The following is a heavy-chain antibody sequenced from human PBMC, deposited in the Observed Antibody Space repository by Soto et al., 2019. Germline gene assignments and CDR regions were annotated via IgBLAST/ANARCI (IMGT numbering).Heavy chain of an antibody. CDR2: ISYGGSNK. CDR1: GFIFSDYA. CDR3: GRDPVVWATARGEADV. J-gene: IGHJ6*02. D-gene: IGHD3-16*01. Sequence: QVQLVESGGGVVQPGRSLRLSCAASGFIFSDYAMHWVRQAPGKGLEWVAVISYGGSNKFYADSVKGRFIISRDNSKNILYLRMNSLRRDDLAVYYCGRDPVVWATARGEADVWGQGTRVTVSS. V-gene: IGHV3-30-3*01.